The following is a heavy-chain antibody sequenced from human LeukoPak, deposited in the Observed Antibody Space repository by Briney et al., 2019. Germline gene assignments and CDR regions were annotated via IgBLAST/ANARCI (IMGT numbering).Heavy chain of an antibody. CDR3: ARNLGYYASGSSFN. CDR1: GFTVSSSY. J-gene: IGHJ4*02. V-gene: IGHV3-53*01. Sequence: PGGSLRLSCAASGFTVSSSYMSWVRQAPGKGLEGVSVIYDGGNTYYPYSLNGRFTISRDNSKNTVYLQMNSLRAEDTAVYYCARNLGYYASGSSFNWGQGTLVTVSS. CDR2: IYDGGNT. D-gene: IGHD3-10*01.